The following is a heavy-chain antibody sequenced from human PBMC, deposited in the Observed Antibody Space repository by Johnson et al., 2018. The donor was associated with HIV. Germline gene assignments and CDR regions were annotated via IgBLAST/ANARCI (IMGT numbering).Heavy chain of an antibody. CDR2: ISYDGSNK. J-gene: IGHJ3*02. CDR3: AKDRWYDSSGKSANLADDAFDI. V-gene: IGHV3-30-3*01. CDR1: GFTFSSYA. Sequence: QVQLVESGGGLIQPGGSLRLSCAASGFTFSSYAMHWVRQAPGKGLEWVAVISYDGSNKYYADSVKGRFTISRDNSKNTLYLQMNSLRAEDTAVYYCAKDRWYDSSGKSANLADDAFDIWGQGTMVTVSS. D-gene: IGHD3-22*01.